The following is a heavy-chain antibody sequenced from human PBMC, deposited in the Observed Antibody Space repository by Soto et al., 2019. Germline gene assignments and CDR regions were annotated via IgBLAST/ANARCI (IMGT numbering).Heavy chain of an antibody. Sequence: VASVKVSCKASGYTFPSYAMHWVRQAPGQRLEWMGWINAGNGNTKYSQKFQGRVTITRDTSASTAYMELSSLRSEDTAVYYCARGEKTLNWFDPWGQGTLVTVSS. V-gene: IGHV1-3*01. J-gene: IGHJ5*02. CDR1: GYTFPSYA. CDR2: INAGNGNT. CDR3: ARGEKTLNWFDP.